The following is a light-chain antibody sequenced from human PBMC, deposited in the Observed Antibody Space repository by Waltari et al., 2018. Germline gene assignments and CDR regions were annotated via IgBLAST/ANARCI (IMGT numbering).Light chain of an antibody. CDR2: DVS. CDR1: QDVTNH. V-gene: IGKV1-12*01. J-gene: IGKJ1*01. CDR3: QQGDSLPPT. Sequence: DTQMTQSPSSVSASVGDRVTITCRASQDVTNHPAWFQQKPGRAPKVLLFDVSTLQSGVPSRFSGSGSGTEFSLTISSLQPEDFATYYCQQGDSLPPTFGQGTKVEIK.